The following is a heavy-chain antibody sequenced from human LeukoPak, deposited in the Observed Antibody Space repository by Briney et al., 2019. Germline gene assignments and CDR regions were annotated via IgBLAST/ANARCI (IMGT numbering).Heavy chain of an antibody. CDR1: GFTFSSYA. Sequence: GGSLRLSCAASGFTFSSYATSWVRQAPGKGLEWVSAISGSGGSTYYADSVKGRFTISRDNSKNTLYLQMNSLRAEDTAVYYCAKPGDYYYYYMDVWGKGTTVTVSS. J-gene: IGHJ6*03. V-gene: IGHV3-23*01. CDR2: ISGSGGST. D-gene: IGHD3-10*01. CDR3: AKPGDYYYYYMDV.